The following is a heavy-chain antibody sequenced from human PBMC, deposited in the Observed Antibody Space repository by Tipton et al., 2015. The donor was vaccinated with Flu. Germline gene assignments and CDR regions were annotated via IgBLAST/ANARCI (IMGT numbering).Heavy chain of an antibody. CDR3: ARDTMVRGTIGP. CDR1: GASINSYY. J-gene: IGHJ5*02. CDR2: MYTSFNT. V-gene: IGHV4-4*07. Sequence: TLSLTCTVSGASINSYYWSWIRQSAGKGLEWIGRMYTSFNTKYNPSLKNRMTMSVDTSKNQFSLTLDSVTAADTAVYYCARDTMVRGTIGPWGQGTLVTVSS. D-gene: IGHD3-10*01.